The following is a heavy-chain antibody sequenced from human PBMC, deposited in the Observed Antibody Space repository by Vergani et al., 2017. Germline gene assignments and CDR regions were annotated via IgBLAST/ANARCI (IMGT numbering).Heavy chain of an antibody. CDR1: GGSFSGYY. D-gene: IGHD3-10*01. J-gene: IGHJ5*02. CDR3: ARSSWFGELRNKVNWFDP. Sequence: QVQLQQWGAGLLKPSETLSLTCAVYGGSFSGYYWNWIRQPAGKGLEWIGRIYTSGSTNYNPSLKSRVTISGDTSKKQFSLKLSSVTAADTAVYYCARSSWFGELRNKVNWFDPWGQGTLVTVSS. CDR2: IYTSGST. V-gene: IGHV4-59*10.